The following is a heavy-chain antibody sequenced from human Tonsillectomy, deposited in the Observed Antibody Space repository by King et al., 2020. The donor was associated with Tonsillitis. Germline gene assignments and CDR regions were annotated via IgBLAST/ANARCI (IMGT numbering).Heavy chain of an antibody. CDR2: IYYSGST. Sequence: VQLQESGPGLVKPSETLSLTCTVSGGSISSYYWSWIRQPPGKGLEWIGYIYYSGSTNYNPSLKSRVTISVDTSKNQFSLKLSSVTAADTAVYYCARDVRDGKLWFGEAKGINWFDPWGQGTLVTVSS. CDR3: ARDVRDGKLWFGEAKGINWFDP. CDR1: GGSISSYY. D-gene: IGHD3-10*01. J-gene: IGHJ5*02. V-gene: IGHV4-59*01.